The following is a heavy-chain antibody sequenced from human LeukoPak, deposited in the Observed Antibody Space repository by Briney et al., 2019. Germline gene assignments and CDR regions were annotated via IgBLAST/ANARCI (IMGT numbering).Heavy chain of an antibody. J-gene: IGHJ3*02. CDR3: ARGDYDFWSGYFDAFDI. V-gene: IGHV4-59*01. CDR2: IYYSGST. CDR1: GGSISSYY. D-gene: IGHD3-3*01. Sequence: SETLSLTCTVSGGSISSYYWSWIRQPPGKGLEWIGYIYYSGSTNYNPSLKSRVTLSVDTSKNQFSLKLSSVTAADTAVYYCARGDYDFWSGYFDAFDIWGQGTMVTVSS.